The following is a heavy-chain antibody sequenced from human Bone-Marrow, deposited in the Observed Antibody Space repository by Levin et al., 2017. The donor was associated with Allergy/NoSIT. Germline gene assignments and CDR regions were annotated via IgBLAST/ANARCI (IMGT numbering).Heavy chain of an antibody. CDR1: GFTFSSYE. J-gene: IGHJ4*02. D-gene: IGHD4-11*01. Sequence: LSLTCAASGFTFSSYEMNWVRQAPGKGLEWVSYISSSGSTIYYADSVKGRFTISRDNAKNSLYLQMNSLRAEDTAVYYCARGGGHDYPTDWGQGTLVTVSS. V-gene: IGHV3-48*03. CDR3: ARGGGHDYPTD. CDR2: ISSSGSTI.